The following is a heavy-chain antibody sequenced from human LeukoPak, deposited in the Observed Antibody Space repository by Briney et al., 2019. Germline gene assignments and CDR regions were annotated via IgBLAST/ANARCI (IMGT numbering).Heavy chain of an antibody. D-gene: IGHD3-22*01. V-gene: IGHV3-30*18. Sequence: GGSLRLSCAASGFTFSSYGMHWVRQAPGKGLEWVAVISYDGSNKYYADSVKGRFTISRDNSKNTLYLQMNSLRAEGTAVYYCAKAKDSSGYYPYYWGQGTLVTVSS. CDR1: GFTFSSYG. CDR3: AKAKDSSGYYPYY. CDR2: ISYDGSNK. J-gene: IGHJ4*02.